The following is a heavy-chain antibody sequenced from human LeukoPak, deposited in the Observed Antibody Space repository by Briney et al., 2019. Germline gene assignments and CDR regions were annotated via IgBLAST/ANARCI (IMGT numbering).Heavy chain of an antibody. D-gene: IGHD1-26*01. V-gene: IGHV1-8*01. CDR1: GYTFTSYD. CDR3: ARLYSGSYYYYYGMDV. CDR2: MNPNSGNT. J-gene: IGHJ6*02. Sequence: GASVKVSCKASGYTFTSYDINWVRQATGQGLEWMGWMNPNSGNTGCAQKFQGRVTMTRNTSISTAYMELSSLRSEDTAVYYCARLYSGSYYYYYGMDVWGQGTTVTVSS.